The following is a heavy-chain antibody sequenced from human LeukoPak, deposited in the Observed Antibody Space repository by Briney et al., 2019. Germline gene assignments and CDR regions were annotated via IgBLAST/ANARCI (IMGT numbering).Heavy chain of an antibody. Sequence: GRSLRLSCAASGFTFSSYAMNWVRQAPGKGLEWVAVISYDGSNKYYADSVKGRFTISRDNSKNTLYLQMNSLRAEDTAVYYCARGGYQGLRYFDPHEIFDYWGQGTLVTVSS. CDR2: ISYDGSNK. CDR3: ARGGYQGLRYFDPHEIFDY. V-gene: IGHV3-30*04. CDR1: GFTFSSYA. J-gene: IGHJ4*02. D-gene: IGHD3-9*01.